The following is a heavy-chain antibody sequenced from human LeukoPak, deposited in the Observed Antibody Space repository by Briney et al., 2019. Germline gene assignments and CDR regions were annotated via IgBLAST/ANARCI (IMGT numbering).Heavy chain of an antibody. D-gene: IGHD5-12*01. V-gene: IGHV3-30*04. CDR2: ISYDGSNK. CDR3: ARAEWLRDYYYYGMDG. CDR1: GLTFSSYA. J-gene: IGHJ6*02. Sequence: GGSLRLSCAASGLTFSSYAMPWVSQAPGKGLEWVAVISYDGSNKYYADSVKGRFTISRDNSKNTLYLQMNSLRAEDTAVYYCARAEWLRDYYYYGMDGWGQGTTVTVSS.